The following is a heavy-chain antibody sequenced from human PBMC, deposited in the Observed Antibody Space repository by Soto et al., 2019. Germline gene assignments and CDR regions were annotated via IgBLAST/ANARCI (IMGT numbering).Heavy chain of an antibody. Sequence: EVHLLESGGGLVQPGGSLRLSCETSGFSFNSYAMTWFRQAPGMGLEWVAVINYNSRATFHAQSVKGRFTISRDNSRNTVFLQMYRLRAEDTAVYYCVKQRGSGKTYYYNMDVWGLGTTVIVSS. CDR2: INYNSRAT. J-gene: IGHJ6*02. V-gene: IGHV3-23*01. CDR3: VKQRGSGKTYYYNMDV. CDR1: GFSFNSYA. D-gene: IGHD3-10*01.